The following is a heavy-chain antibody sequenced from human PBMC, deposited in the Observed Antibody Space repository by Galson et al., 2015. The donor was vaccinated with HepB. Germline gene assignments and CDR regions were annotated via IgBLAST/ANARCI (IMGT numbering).Heavy chain of an antibody. CDR3: AKAYCGSTSCYSYYYGMDV. CDR2: ISGSGGST. CDR1: GFTFSSYA. Sequence: SLRLSCAASGFTFSSYAMSWVRQVPGKGLEWVSGISGSGGSTYFADSVKGRFSISRDNSKNTLDLQMNSLRGEDTALYYCAKAYCGSTSCYSYYYGMDVWGQGTTVTVSS. D-gene: IGHD2-2*02. J-gene: IGHJ6*02. V-gene: IGHV3-23*01.